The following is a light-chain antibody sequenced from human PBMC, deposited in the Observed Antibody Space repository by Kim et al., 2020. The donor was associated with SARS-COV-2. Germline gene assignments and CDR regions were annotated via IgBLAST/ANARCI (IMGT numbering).Light chain of an antibody. Sequence: SYELTHPPSVSVSPGQTASITCSGDKLGDKYACWYQQKPGQSPVLVIYQDSKRPSGIPERFSGSNSGNTATLTISGTQAMDEADYYCQAWDSSIVVFGGGTQLTVL. CDR1: KLGDKY. CDR3: QAWDSSIVV. V-gene: IGLV3-1*01. J-gene: IGLJ2*01. CDR2: QDS.